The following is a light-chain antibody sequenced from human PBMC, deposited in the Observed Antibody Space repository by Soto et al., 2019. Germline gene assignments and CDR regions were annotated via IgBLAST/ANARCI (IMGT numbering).Light chain of an antibody. Sequence: EIVLTQSPGILSLSPGERATLSCRASQSVSSSYLAWHQQKLGQAPRLLIYGASSRATGIPDRFSGSGSGTDFTLTISRLEPEDFAVYYCQQYGSSPLTFGGGTKVEIK. V-gene: IGKV3-20*01. CDR3: QQYGSSPLT. CDR2: GAS. CDR1: QSVSSSY. J-gene: IGKJ4*01.